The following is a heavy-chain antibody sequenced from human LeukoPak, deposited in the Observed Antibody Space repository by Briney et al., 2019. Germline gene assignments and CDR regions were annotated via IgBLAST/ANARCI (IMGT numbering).Heavy chain of an antibody. D-gene: IGHD3-9*01. CDR3: TTDPYDILTGNDAFDI. CDR2: IKSKTDGGTT. V-gene: IGHV3-15*01. J-gene: IGHJ3*02. Sequence: KTGGSLRLSCAASGFTFSNAWVSWVRQAPGKGLEWVGRIKSKTDGGTTDYAAPVKGRFTISRDDSKNTLYLQMNSLKTEDTAVYYCTTDPYDILTGNDAFDIWGQGTMVTVSS. CDR1: GFTFSNAW.